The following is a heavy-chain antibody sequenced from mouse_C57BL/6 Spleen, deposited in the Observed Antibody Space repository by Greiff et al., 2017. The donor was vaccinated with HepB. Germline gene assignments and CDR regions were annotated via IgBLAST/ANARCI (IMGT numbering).Heavy chain of an antibody. J-gene: IGHJ2*01. V-gene: IGHV5-16*01. CDR3: AREGDGGFDY. Sequence: EVQVVESEGGLVQPGSSMKLSCTASGFTFSDYYMAWVRQVPEKGLEWVANINYDGSSTYYLDSLKSRFIISRDNAKNILYLQMSSLKSEDTATYYCAREGDGGFDYWGQGTTLTVSS. CDR1: GFTFSDYY. CDR2: INYDGSST. D-gene: IGHD3-3*01.